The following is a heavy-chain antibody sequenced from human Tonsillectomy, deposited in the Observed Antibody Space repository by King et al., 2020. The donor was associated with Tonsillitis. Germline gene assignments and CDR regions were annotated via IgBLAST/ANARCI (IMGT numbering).Heavy chain of an antibody. D-gene: IGHD2-15*01. J-gene: IGHJ4*02. CDR2: ISGSGGST. V-gene: IGHV3-23*04. CDR3: AKVRFGVVVVLAANPSSGSFDY. CDR1: GFTFSSYA. Sequence: VQLVESGGGLVQPGGSLRLSCAASGFTFSSYAMSWVRQAPGKGLEWVSGISGSGGSTYYADSVKGRFSISRDNSKNTLYLQMNSLRAEDTAVYYCAKVRFGVVVVLAANPSSGSFDYWGQGTLVTVSS.